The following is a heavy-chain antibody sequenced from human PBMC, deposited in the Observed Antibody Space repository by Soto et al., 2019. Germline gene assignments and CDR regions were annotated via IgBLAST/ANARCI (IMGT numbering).Heavy chain of an antibody. CDR1: GFSFSNYA. CDR2: ISYDEIDK. CDR3: AGRSGSSDY. D-gene: IGHD3-10*01. J-gene: IGHJ4*02. V-gene: IGHV3-30*04. Sequence: GGSLRLSCAASGFSFSNYAMSWVRQAPGKGLEWVALISYDEIDKYFADAVKGRFTISRDNSKNTLYLQMDSLRAEDTAVYYCAGRSGSSDYWGRGTLVTVSS.